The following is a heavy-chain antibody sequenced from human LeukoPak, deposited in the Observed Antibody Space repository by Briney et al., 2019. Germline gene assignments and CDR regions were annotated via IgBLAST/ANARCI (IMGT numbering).Heavy chain of an antibody. Sequence: SETLSLTCTVSGDSISSNNYFWGWIRQPPGKGLEYSGSIYYSGSAYYNPSLKSRVTISVDTSKKQFSLKVHSVAAADTAVYYCARRLITVAISDWFDPWGQGTLVTVSS. CDR2: IYYSGSA. D-gene: IGHD1-20*01. J-gene: IGHJ5*02. CDR1: GDSISSNNYF. CDR3: ARRLITVAISDWFDP. V-gene: IGHV4-39*07.